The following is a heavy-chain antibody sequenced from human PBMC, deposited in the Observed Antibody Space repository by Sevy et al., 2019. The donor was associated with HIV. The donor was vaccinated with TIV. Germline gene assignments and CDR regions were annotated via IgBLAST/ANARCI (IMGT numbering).Heavy chain of an antibody. Sequence: SDTLSLTCTVSGDSLSNSGYSWGWIRQPPGKGLEWIGNIYYSGSTHYNPSLKSRVTVSIDTSKNQFSLKLSSVTAADTAVYFCARFPYGDYVDYFDYWGQGTLVTVSS. D-gene: IGHD4-17*01. J-gene: IGHJ4*02. CDR2: IYYSGST. V-gene: IGHV4-39*01. CDR3: ARFPYGDYVDYFDY. CDR1: GDSLSNSGYS.